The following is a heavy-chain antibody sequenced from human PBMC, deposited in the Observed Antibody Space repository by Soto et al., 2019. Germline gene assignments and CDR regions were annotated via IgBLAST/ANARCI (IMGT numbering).Heavy chain of an antibody. CDR1: GGSFSGYY. CDR3: ASYTSGYYVDY. J-gene: IGHJ4*02. Sequence: SETLSLTCAVYGGSFSGYYWSWIRQPPGKGLEWIGEINHSGSTNYNPSLKSRVTISVDTSKNQFSLKLSSVTAADTAVYYCASYTSGYYVDYWGQGTLVTVSS. V-gene: IGHV4-34*01. D-gene: IGHD3-3*01. CDR2: INHSGST.